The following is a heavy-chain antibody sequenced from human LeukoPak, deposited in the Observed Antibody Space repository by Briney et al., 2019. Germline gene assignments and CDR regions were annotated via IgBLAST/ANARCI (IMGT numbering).Heavy chain of an antibody. CDR1: GFTFSSYW. CDR2: IKQDGSEK. D-gene: IGHD2-15*01. J-gene: IGHJ4*02. Sequence: GGSLRLSCAASGFTFSSYWMSWGRQAPGEGLERVANIKQDGSEKYYVDSLKGRFTISRDNAKNSLYLQMNSLRAEDTAVYYCAREQWRYFDYWGQGTLVTVSS. V-gene: IGHV3-7*03. CDR3: AREQWRYFDY.